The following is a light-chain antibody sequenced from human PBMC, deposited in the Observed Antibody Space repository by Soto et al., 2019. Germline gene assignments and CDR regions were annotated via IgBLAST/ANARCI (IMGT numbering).Light chain of an antibody. V-gene: IGKV3-11*01. Sequence: VLTQSPATLSLSPGEGATLSCRASQSISSYLAWYQQKPGQAPRLLIYDASNRATGIPARFSGSGSGTDFTLPISSLEPEDFAVYYCQQRSNWPPTFGGGTKVEIK. J-gene: IGKJ4*01. CDR1: QSISSY. CDR2: DAS. CDR3: QQRSNWPPT.